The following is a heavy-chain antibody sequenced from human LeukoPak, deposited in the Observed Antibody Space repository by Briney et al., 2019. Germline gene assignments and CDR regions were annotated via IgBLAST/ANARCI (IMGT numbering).Heavy chain of an antibody. Sequence: ASVKVSCKVSGYTLTELSMHWVRQAPGKGLEWMGGFDPEDGETIYAQKFQGRVTMTEDTSTDTAYMELSSLRSEDTAVYYCATDLRYSGSFLIPLLDVYWGQGTLVTVSS. CDR3: ATDLRYSGSFLIPLLDVY. CDR2: FDPEDGET. V-gene: IGHV1-24*01. CDR1: GYTLTELS. D-gene: IGHD1-26*01. J-gene: IGHJ4*02.